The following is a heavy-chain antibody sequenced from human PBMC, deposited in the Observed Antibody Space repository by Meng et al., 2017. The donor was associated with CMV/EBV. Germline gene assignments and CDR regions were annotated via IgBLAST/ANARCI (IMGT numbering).Heavy chain of an antibody. D-gene: IGHD3-3*01. Sequence: SETLSLTCAVSGVSISSSNWWSWVRAPPGKGMEWIVEIYHSGSTYYNPSLKSRVTISVDKSKNQFSLNLSYMTAADTAVYYCARERITIEIFGVLYGMDVWGQGTTVTVSS. CDR2: IYHSGST. CDR3: ARERITIEIFGVLYGMDV. CDR1: GVSISSSNW. V-gene: IGHV4-4*02. J-gene: IGHJ6*02.